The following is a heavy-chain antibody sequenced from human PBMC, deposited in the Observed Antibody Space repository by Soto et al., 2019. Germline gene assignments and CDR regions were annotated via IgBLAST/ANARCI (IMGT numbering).Heavy chain of an antibody. CDR1: GFTFSSYA. Sequence: PGGSLRLSCAASGFTFSSYAMHWVRQAPGKGLEWVAVISYDGSNKYYADSVKGRFTISRDNSKNTLYLQMNSLRAEDTAVYYCAREFGGYSYGYYFDYWGQGTLVTVSS. V-gene: IGHV3-30-3*01. D-gene: IGHD5-18*01. CDR2: ISYDGSNK. J-gene: IGHJ4*02. CDR3: AREFGGYSYGYYFDY.